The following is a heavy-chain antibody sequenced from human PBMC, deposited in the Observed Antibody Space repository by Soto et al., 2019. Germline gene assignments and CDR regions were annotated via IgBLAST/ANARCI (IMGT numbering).Heavy chain of an antibody. CDR3: ARAQARESGITMIVTPPIWFDP. CDR2: IYYSGST. J-gene: IGHJ5*02. D-gene: IGHD3-22*01. V-gene: IGHV4-31*03. Sequence: PSETLSLTCTVSGGSISSGGYYWSWIRQHPGKGLEWIGYIYYSGSTYYNPSLKSRVTISVDTSKNQFSLKLSSVTAADTAVYYCARAQARESGITMIVTPPIWFDPWGQGTLVTVSS. CDR1: GGSISSGGYY.